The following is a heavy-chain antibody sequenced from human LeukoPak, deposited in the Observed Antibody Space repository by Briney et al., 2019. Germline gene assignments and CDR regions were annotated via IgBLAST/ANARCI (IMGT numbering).Heavy chain of an antibody. CDR3: AKLGYYYGSGSYSGVGY. J-gene: IGHJ4*02. CDR1: GFTFSSYA. Sequence: GGSLRLSCAASGFTFSSYAMSWVRQAPGKGLEWVSAISGSGGSTYYADSVKGRFTISRDNSKNTLYLQMNSLRAEDTAVYYCAKLGYYYGSGSYSGVGYWGQGTLVTVSS. D-gene: IGHD3-10*01. V-gene: IGHV3-23*01. CDR2: ISGSGGST.